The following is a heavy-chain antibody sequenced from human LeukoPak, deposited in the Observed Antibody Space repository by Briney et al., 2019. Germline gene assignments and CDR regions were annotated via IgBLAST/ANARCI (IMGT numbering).Heavy chain of an antibody. CDR3: ARDDRESFDY. CDR1: GFTFSSFW. CDR2: IWYDGSNK. J-gene: IGHJ4*02. D-gene: IGHD3-16*02. Sequence: GGSLRLSCAASGFTFSSFWMSWVRQAPGKGLEWVAVIWYDGSNKYYADSVKGRFTISRDNSKNTLYLQMNSLRAEDTAVYYCARDDRESFDYWGQGTLVTVSS. V-gene: IGHV3-33*08.